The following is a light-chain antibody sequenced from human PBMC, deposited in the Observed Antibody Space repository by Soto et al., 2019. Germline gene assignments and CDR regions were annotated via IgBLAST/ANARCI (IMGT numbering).Light chain of an antibody. J-gene: IGLJ2*01. V-gene: IGLV2-14*01. CDR3: SSYTISSTLVV. Sequence: QSALTQPASVSGSPGQSITISCTGTSSDVGGYNYVSWYQQHPGKAPKLMIYDVSNRPSGVSNRFSASKSGNTASLTISGVQAEDEADYYCSSYTISSTLVVFGGGTKLTVL. CDR1: SSDVGGYNY. CDR2: DVS.